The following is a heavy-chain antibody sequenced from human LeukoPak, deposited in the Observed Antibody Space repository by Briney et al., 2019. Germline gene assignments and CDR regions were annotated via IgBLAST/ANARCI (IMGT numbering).Heavy chain of an antibody. D-gene: IGHD6-19*01. J-gene: IGHJ4*02. V-gene: IGHV3-23*01. CDR3: AKTTTGYSSGRFPGWPVDY. CDR1: GFPFSSYA. CDR2: IFGSGGST. Sequence: GGSLRPSCAASGFPFSSYAMYWVRQAPGKGLEWVSGIFGSGGSTHYADSVKGRFTISRDNSKNTVYLQMNSLRAEDTAVYYCAKTTTGYSSGRFPGWPVDYWGQGTLVTASS.